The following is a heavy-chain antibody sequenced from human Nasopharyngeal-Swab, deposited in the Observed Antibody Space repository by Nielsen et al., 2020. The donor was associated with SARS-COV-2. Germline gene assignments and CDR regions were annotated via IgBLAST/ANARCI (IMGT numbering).Heavy chain of an antibody. D-gene: IGHD6-6*01. CDR1: GYTFISYY. J-gene: IGHJ4*02. Sequence: ASVKVSCKASGYTFISYYMHWVRQAPGQVLEWMGIINHSGGRTSYAQKFQGRVTLTRDTSTSTVYMELSSLRSEDTAVYYCARSDIASRTIDYWGQGTLVTVSS. V-gene: IGHV1-46*01. CDR3: ARSDIASRTIDY. CDR2: INHSGGRT.